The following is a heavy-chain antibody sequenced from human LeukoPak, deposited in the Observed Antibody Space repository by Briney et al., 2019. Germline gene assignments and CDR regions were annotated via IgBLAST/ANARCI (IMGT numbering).Heavy chain of an antibody. CDR1: GFTFSSYG. CDR3: ARVAGFGDDY. J-gene: IGHJ4*02. Sequence: PGGSLRLSGAASGFTFSSYGLSWVRQAPGKGLEWVSAISGSGGTTYYADSVKGRFTISRDNSKNTLYLQMNSLRAEDTAVYYCARVAGFGDDYWGQGTLVTVSS. CDR2: ISGSGGTT. V-gene: IGHV3-23*01. D-gene: IGHD2-21*01.